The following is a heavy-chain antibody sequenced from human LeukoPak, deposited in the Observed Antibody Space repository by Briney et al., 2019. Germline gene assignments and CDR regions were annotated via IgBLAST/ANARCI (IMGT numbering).Heavy chain of an antibody. D-gene: IGHD3-16*01. CDR2: IWYDGSNK. V-gene: IGHV3-33*01. J-gene: IGHJ4*02. Sequence: SGGSLRLSCAASGFTFSSYGMHWVRQAPGKGLEWVAVIWYDGSNKYYADSVKGRFTISRDNSKNTLYLQMNSLRAEDTAVYYCARDFGYGRLEEVLGYWGQGTLVTVSS. CDR3: ARDFGYGRLEEVLGY. CDR1: GFTFSSYG.